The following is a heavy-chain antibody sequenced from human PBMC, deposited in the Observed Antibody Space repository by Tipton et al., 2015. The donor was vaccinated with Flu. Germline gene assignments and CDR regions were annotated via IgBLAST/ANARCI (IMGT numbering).Heavy chain of an antibody. V-gene: IGHV4-31*03. CDR1: GDSMSIGGYY. J-gene: IGHJ4*02. CDR3: ARVWSSFVATASLDY. Sequence: TLSLTCSISGDSMSIGGYYWTWVRQRPGKGLEWIGYIYYSGRSLYTPSLKSRVTISLDMSKDQFSLKLASVTAADTAVYYCARVWSSFVATASLDYWGRGTLVTVSS. D-gene: IGHD1-1*01. CDR2: IYYSGRS.